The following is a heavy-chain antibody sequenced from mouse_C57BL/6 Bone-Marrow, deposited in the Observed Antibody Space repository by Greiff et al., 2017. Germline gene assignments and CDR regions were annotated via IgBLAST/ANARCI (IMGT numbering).Heavy chain of an antibody. Sequence: EVHLVESGGGLVQPGESLKLSCESNEYEFPSHDMSWVRKTPEKRLELVAAINSDGGSTYYPDTMERRFIISRDNTKKTLYLQMSSLRAEDTALYYCARRDSSTVVASDWYVDVWGTGTTVTVSS. CDR3: ARRDSSTVVASDWYVDV. CDR2: INSDGGST. J-gene: IGHJ1*03. D-gene: IGHD1-1*01. CDR1: EYEFPSHD. V-gene: IGHV5-2*01.